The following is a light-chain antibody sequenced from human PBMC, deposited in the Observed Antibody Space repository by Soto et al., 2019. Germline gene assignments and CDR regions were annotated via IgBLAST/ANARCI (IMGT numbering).Light chain of an antibody. Sequence: EIVMTQSPATLTVSPGERATLSCRASQRASRQYLSWYQQRPDQPPRLLIYGVSMRADGIPDRFSGSGSGSEFTLTINRLEPEDFAVYYCQDFDSPQWTFGQGTKVET. V-gene: IGKV3-20*01. J-gene: IGKJ1*01. CDR1: QRASRQY. CDR2: GVS. CDR3: QDFDSPQWT.